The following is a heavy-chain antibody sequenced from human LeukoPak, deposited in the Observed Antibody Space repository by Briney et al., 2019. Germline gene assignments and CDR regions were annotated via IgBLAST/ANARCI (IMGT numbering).Heavy chain of an antibody. CDR3: AREHYDSSGYYPLGYYYGMDV. CDR1: GFTFSDYY. CDR2: ISSSGSTI. Sequence: PGGSLGLSCAASGFTFSDYYMSWIRQAPGKGLEWVSYISSSGSTIYYADSVKGRFTISRDNAKNSLYLQMNSLRAEDTAVYYCAREHYDSSGYYPLGYYYGMDVWGQGTTVTVSS. V-gene: IGHV3-11*01. D-gene: IGHD3-22*01. J-gene: IGHJ6*02.